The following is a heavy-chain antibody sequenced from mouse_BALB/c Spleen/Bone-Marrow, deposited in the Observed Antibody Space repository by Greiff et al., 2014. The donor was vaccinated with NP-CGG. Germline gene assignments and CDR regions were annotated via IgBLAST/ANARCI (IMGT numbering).Heavy chain of an antibody. J-gene: IGHJ2*01. V-gene: IGHV14-3*02. D-gene: IGHD1-1*01. CDR1: GFNIKDTY. CDR3: ANYYYGYYFDY. CDR2: IDSANGNT. Sequence: EVHLVESGAELVKPGASVKLSCTASGFNIKDTYMHWVKQRPEQGLEWIGRIDSANGNTKYDPKFQDKATITADTSSNTAYLQLSSLTSEDTAVYYCANYYYGYYFDYWGQGTTLTVSS.